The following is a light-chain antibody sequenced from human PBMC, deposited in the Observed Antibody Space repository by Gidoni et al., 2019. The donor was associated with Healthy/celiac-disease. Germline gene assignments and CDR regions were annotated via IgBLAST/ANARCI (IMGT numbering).Light chain of an antibody. CDR1: QSISSY. CDR2: AAS. J-gene: IGKJ3*01. Sequence: DIQMSQSPSSLSASVGDRVTITCRASQSISSYLNWYQQKPGKAPKLLIYAASSLQSGVPSRFSGSGSGTDFTLTISSLQPEDFATYYCQQCYSTPGTFGPGTKVDIK. V-gene: IGKV1-39*01. CDR3: QQCYSTPGT.